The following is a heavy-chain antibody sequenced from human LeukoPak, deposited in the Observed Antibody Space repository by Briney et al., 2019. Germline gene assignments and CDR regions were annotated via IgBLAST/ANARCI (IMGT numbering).Heavy chain of an antibody. CDR1: GFTFSSYE. V-gene: IGHV3-48*03. J-gene: IGHJ4*02. CDR3: ARRFDY. Sequence: PGGSLRLSCAASGFTFSSYEMNWVRQAPGKGLEWVSYISSSGTIYYADSVKGRFTISRDNAKNSLYLQMNSLRAEDTAVYNCARRFDYWGQGTLVTVSS. CDR2: ISSSGTI.